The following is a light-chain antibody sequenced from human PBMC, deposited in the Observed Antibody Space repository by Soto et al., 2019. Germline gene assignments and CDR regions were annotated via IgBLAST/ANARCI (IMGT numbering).Light chain of an antibody. J-gene: IGKJ5*01. CDR2: GAS. V-gene: IGKV3-15*01. Sequence: EIVMTQSPAALSLSPGERATLSCRAGQSVSSNLAWYQQKPGQAPKLLIYGASTWHTGIPARFSGSGSGTEFTLTISSLQSEDFAVYYCQQYNIWPLTFGQGTRVEIK. CDR3: QQYNIWPLT. CDR1: QSVSSN.